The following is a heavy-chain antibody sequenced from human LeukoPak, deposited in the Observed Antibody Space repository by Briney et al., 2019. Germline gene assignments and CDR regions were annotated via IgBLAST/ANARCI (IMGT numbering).Heavy chain of an antibody. CDR2: IKQDGNEK. D-gene: IGHD6-19*01. V-gene: IGHV3-7*03. Sequence: GGSLRLSCAASGFTFSSYWMNGVRQAPGKGLEWVANIKQDGNEKYYADSVRGRFTISRDNAKNSLYLQMDSLRVEDTAFYYCAKDSRRHYTSGPNPDSLHWGQGALVTVSS. J-gene: IGHJ4*02. CDR3: AKDSRRHYTSGPNPDSLH. CDR1: GFTFSSYW.